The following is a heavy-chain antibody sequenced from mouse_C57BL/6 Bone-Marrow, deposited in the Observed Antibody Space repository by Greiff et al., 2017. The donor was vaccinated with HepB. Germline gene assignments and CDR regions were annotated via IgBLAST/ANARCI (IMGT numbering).Heavy chain of an antibody. CDR2: IHPSDSDT. V-gene: IGHV1-74*01. D-gene: IGHD3-1*01. J-gene: IGHJ2*01. CDR3: AIPLRLRYFDY. Sequence: QVQLQQPGAELVKPGASVKVSCKASGYTFTSYWMHWVKQRPGQGLEWIGSIHPSDSDTNYNQKFKGKATLTVDKSSSTAYMQLSSLTSEDSAVYYCAIPLRLRYFDYWGQGTTLTVSS. CDR1: GYTFTSYW.